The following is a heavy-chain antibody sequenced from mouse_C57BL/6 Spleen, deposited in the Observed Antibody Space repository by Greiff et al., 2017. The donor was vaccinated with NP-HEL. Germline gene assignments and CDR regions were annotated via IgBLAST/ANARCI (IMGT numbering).Heavy chain of an antibody. CDR3: AREGSYDWYFDV. V-gene: IGHV1-64*01. D-gene: IGHD1-1*02. J-gene: IGHJ1*03. CDR2: IHPNSGST. Sequence: QVQLQQPGAELVKPGASVKLSCKASGYTFTSYWMHWVKQRPGQGLEWIGMIHPNSGSTNYNEKFKSKATLTVDKSSSTAYMQLSSLTSEDSAVYYCAREGSYDWYFDVWGTGTTVTVSS. CDR1: GYTFTSYW.